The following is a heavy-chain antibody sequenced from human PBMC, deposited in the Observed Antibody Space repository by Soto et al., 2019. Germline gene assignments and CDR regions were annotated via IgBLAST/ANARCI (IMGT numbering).Heavy chain of an antibody. J-gene: IGHJ4*02. Sequence: SETLSLTCTVSGGSISSGGYYWSWIRQHPGKGLEWIGYIYYSGSTYYNPSLKSRVTISVDTSKNQFSLKLSSVTAADTAVYYCASLDYYGSGSYSPFDYWGQGTLVTVSS. V-gene: IGHV4-31*03. D-gene: IGHD3-10*01. CDR1: GGSISSGGYY. CDR3: ASLDYYGSGSYSPFDY. CDR2: IYYSGST.